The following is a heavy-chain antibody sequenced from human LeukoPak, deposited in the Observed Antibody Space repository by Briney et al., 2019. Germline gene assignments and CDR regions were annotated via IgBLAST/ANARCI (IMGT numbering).Heavy chain of an antibody. Sequence: GGSLRLSCAASGFTFSRHGIHWVRQAPGKGLEWVAVISYDGSNKYYADSVKGRFTISRDNSKNTLYLQMNSLRAEDTAVYYCARGYSFSTSSGLGYWGQGTLVTVSS. CDR2: ISYDGSNK. CDR3: ARGYSFSTSSGLGY. V-gene: IGHV3-30*03. D-gene: IGHD3-22*01. J-gene: IGHJ4*02. CDR1: GFTFSRHG.